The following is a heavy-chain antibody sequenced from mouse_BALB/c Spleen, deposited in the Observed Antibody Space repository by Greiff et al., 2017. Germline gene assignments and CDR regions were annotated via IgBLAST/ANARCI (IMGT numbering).Heavy chain of an antibody. Sequence: EVQLQQSGTVLARPGASVKMSCKASGYSFTSYWMHWVKQRPGQGLEWIGAIYPGNSDTSYNQKFKGKAKLTAVTSASTAYMELSSLTNEDFAVYYCTRTYYRGEAMDYWGQGTSVTVSS. CDR2: IYPGNSDT. V-gene: IGHV1-5*01. J-gene: IGHJ4*01. CDR1: GYSFTSYW. CDR3: TRTYYRGEAMDY. D-gene: IGHD2-12*01.